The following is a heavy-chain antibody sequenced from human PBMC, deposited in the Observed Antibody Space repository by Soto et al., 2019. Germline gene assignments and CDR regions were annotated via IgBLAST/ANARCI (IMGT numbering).Heavy chain of an antibody. CDR1: GFTFSSYA. CDR3: AKDRSSSSPYYYYYMDV. V-gene: IGHV3-23*01. D-gene: IGHD6-6*01. Sequence: GGSLRLSCAASGFTFSSYAMSWVRQAPGKGLEWVSAISGSGGSTYYADSVKGRFTISRDNSKNTLYLQMNSLRAEDTAVYYCAKDRSSSSPYYYYYMDVWGKGTTVTVSS. J-gene: IGHJ6*03. CDR2: ISGSGGST.